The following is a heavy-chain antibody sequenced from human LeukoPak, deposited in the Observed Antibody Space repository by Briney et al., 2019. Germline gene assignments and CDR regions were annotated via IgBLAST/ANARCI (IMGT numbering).Heavy chain of an antibody. V-gene: IGHV3-23*01. Sequence: GGSLRLSCAASGLTFSNQWMHWVRQAPGKGLEWVSAIGSSGDDSKYATSVKGRFTISRDNSKNTLYLRMNSLRVEDTATYYCAKDWRADYWGQGTLVTVSS. CDR1: GLTFSNQW. CDR3: AKDWRADY. J-gene: IGHJ4*02. CDR2: IGSSGDDS.